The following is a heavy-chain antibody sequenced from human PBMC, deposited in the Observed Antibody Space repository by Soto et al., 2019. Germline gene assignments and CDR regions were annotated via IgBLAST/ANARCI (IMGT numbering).Heavy chain of an antibody. V-gene: IGHV3-23*01. Sequence: GWSLRLSCAASGFTFSSYAMGGVHQAPGKGMEKVSTISAGGGRTYYADSVKGRFTISRDNSKNMLYLQVSSLRAEDTALYYFAKDFLQDWGQDYYSGMDVWGQGTTVTVSS. CDR2: ISAGGGRT. J-gene: IGHJ6*02. D-gene: IGHD7-27*01. CDR3: AKDFLQDWGQDYYSGMDV. CDR1: GFTFSSYA.